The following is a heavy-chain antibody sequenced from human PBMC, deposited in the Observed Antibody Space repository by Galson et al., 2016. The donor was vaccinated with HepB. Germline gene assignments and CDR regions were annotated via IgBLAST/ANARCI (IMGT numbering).Heavy chain of an antibody. Sequence: SLRLSCAASGLTFSTNWMSWVRQAPGKGLEWVANIKQDGSEKNYGHTVKGRFTISRDNAKNTPYLQMNSLRAEDTAVYYCARDSGYCSKIDCRGDACDIWGEGTMVTVSS. CDR2: IKQDGSEK. CDR1: GLTFSTNW. CDR3: ARDSGYCSKIDCRGDACDI. V-gene: IGHV3-7*04. J-gene: IGHJ3*02. D-gene: IGHD2-2*01.